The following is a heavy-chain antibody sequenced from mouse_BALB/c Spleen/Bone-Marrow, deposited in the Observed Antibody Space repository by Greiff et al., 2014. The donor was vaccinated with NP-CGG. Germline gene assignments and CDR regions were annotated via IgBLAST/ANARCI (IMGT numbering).Heavy chain of an antibody. CDR1: GFTFSDYY. CDR3: ARYWRISTGACSIDY. J-gene: IGHJ4*01. V-gene: IGHV5-4*02. Sequence: EVKLVESGGGLVKPGGSLKFSCAASGFTFSDYYMYWVRQTPEKRLEWVATISDGGSYTYYPNSMKGRFTISRDNAKNNLYLQMSSLKSEDTAMYYCARYWRISTGACSIDYWGPGTSVTVSS. D-gene: IGHD6-1*01. CDR2: ISDGGSYT.